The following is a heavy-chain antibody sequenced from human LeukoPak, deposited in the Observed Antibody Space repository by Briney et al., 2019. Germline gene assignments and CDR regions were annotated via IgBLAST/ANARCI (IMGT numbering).Heavy chain of an antibody. J-gene: IGHJ4*02. Sequence: GGSLRLSCTASGFTFSDYFMSWVRQAPGKGLEWVSYITSRGSTIYYADSVKGRFTISRDNAKNSLYLQMNSLRAEDTAVYYCARVGPWITARLYFDYWGQGTLVTVSS. CDR3: ARVGPWITARLYFDY. D-gene: IGHD6-6*01. CDR1: GFTFSDYF. CDR2: ITSRGSTI. V-gene: IGHV3-11*04.